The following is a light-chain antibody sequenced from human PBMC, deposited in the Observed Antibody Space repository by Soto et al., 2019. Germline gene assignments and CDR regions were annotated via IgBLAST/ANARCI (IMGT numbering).Light chain of an antibody. CDR3: QQYYSALLT. J-gene: IGKJ4*01. Sequence: EIVMTQSPDSLAVSLGERDTINCRSSQSVLYSSNNKNYLAWYQQKTGQPPKLLIYWASTRESGVPDRFSGSGSGTDFTLTISSLQAEDVAVYYCQQYYSALLTFGGGTKVDIK. V-gene: IGKV4-1*01. CDR1: QSVLYSSNNKNY. CDR2: WAS.